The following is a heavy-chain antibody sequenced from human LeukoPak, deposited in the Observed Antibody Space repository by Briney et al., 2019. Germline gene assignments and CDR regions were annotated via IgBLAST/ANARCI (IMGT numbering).Heavy chain of an antibody. V-gene: IGHV3-23*01. J-gene: IGHJ4*02. Sequence: PGGSLRLSCAASGFTFSSYAMSWVRQAPGKGLEWVSAISGSGGSTYYADSVKGRFPISRDNSKNTLYLQMNSLRAEDTAVYYCAKDGAYSSSWFDYWGQGTLVTVSS. CDR1: GFTFSSYA. D-gene: IGHD6-13*01. CDR3: AKDGAYSSSWFDY. CDR2: ISGSGGST.